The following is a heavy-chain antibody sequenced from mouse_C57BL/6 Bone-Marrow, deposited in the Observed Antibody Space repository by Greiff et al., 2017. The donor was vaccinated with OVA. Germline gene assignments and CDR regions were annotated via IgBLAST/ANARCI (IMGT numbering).Heavy chain of an antibody. CDR2: ISSGGSYT. CDR1: GFTFSSYG. Sequence: EVQLVESGGDLVKPGGSLKLSCAASGFTFSSYGMSWVRQTPDKRLEWVGTISSGGSYTYYPDSVKGRFTISRDNAKNTLYLQRSSLKSEDTAMYYCARHRPFAYWGQGTLVTVSA. CDR3: ARHRPFAY. J-gene: IGHJ3*01. V-gene: IGHV5-6*01.